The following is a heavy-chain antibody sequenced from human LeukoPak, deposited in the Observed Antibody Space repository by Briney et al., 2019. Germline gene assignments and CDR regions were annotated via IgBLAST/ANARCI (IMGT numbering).Heavy chain of an antibody. D-gene: IGHD6-13*01. CDR3: AKDHLPHSSSWYSGY. CDR2: ISKTSAT. Sequence: PRGSLRLSCAASGFTLSSYSMNWVRQAPGKGVEWVSYISKTSATYYADSVKGRFTISRDNAKNALYLQMNSLSDEDTAVYYCAKDHLPHSSSWYSGYWGQGTLVTVSS. V-gene: IGHV3-48*02. J-gene: IGHJ4*02. CDR1: GFTLSSYS.